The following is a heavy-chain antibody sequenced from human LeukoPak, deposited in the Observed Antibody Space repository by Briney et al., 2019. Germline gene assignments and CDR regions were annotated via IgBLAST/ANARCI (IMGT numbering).Heavy chain of an antibody. CDR1: GYSLTELS. D-gene: IGHD3-22*01. CDR2: FDPEDGET. CDR3: ATHSSGYYYVNPLWQH. J-gene: IGHJ1*01. V-gene: IGHV1-24*01. Sequence: ASVKVSCKVSGYSLTELSMHWVRQAPGKGLEWMGGFDPEDGETIYAQKFQGRITMTEDTSTDTAYMELSSLRSEDTAVYYCATHSSGYYYVNPLWQHWGQGTLVTVSS.